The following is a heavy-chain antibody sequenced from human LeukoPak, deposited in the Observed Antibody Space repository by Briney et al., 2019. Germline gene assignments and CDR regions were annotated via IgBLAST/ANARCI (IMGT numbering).Heavy chain of an antibody. CDR3: AKDRYSSGWNAFDI. J-gene: IGHJ3*02. CDR2: ISWNSGSI. V-gene: IGHV3-9*03. CDR1: GFIFDDYA. Sequence: GGSLRLSCAASGFIFDDYAMHWVRQAPGKGLEWVSGISWNSGSIGYADSVKGRFTISRDNAKNSLYLQMNSLRAEDMALYYCAKDRYSSGWNAFDIWGQGTMVTVSS. D-gene: IGHD6-19*01.